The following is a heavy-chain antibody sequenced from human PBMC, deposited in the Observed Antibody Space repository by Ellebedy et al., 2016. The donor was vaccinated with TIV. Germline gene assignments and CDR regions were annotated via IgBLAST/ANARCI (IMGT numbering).Heavy chain of an antibody. CDR2: IKQDGSEK. D-gene: IGHD3-16*01. V-gene: IGHV3-7*01. J-gene: IGHJ6*03. Sequence: GESLKISXAASGFTFSSYWMSWVRQAPGKGLEWVANIKQDGSEKYYVDSVKGRFTISRDNAKNSLYLQMNSLRAEDTAVYYCARDPSHNDWVRYYYYMDVWGKGTSVTVSS. CDR1: GFTFSSYW. CDR3: ARDPSHNDWVRYYYYMDV.